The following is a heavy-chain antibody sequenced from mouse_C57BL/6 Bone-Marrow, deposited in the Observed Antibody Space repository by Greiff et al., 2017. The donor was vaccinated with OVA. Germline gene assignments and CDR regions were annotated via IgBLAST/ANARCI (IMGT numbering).Heavy chain of an antibody. CDR1: GYTFTDYE. J-gene: IGHJ2*01. Sequence: LVESGAELVRPGASVTLSCKASGYTFTDYEMHWVKQTPVHGLEWIGAIDPETGGTAYNQKFKGKAILTADKSSSTAYMELRSLTSEDSAVYYCTNWVFDYWGQGTTLTVSS. CDR2: IDPETGGT. CDR3: TNWVFDY. V-gene: IGHV1-15*01. D-gene: IGHD4-1*01.